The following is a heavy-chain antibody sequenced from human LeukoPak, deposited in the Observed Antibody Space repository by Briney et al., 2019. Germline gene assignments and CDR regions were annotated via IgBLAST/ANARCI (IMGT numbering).Heavy chain of an antibody. Sequence: GASVKVSCRASGHTFTDYYLHWVRQAPGQGLQWMGMVNPTAGSRAYAQDFQDRVIMTRDTSTSTVYMELYSLRSEDTAMYYCARDLTNWGQGTLVTVSS. CDR1: GHTFTDYY. CDR2: VNPTAGSR. V-gene: IGHV1-46*03. J-gene: IGHJ4*02. CDR3: ARDLTN.